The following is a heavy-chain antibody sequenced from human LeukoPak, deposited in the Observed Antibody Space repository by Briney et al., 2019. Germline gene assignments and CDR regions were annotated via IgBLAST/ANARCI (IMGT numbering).Heavy chain of an antibody. CDR1: GGSISSYY. V-gene: IGHV4-59*01. CDR3: AREGGIFGPIDY. D-gene: IGHD3-3*01. CDR2: IYYSGST. J-gene: IGHJ4*02. Sequence: SETLSLTCTVSGGSISSYYWSWIRQPPRKGLAWIGYIYYSGSTNYNPSLKSRVTISVDTSKNQFSLKLSSVTAADTAVYYCAREGGIFGPIDYWGQGTLVTVSS.